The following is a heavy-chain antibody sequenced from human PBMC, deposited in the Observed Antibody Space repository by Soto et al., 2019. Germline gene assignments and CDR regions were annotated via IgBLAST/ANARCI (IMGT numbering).Heavy chain of an antibody. CDR1: GYTFTSYA. J-gene: IGHJ4*02. D-gene: IGHD3-10*01. CDR3: ARGSPLFMGY. Sequence: QVQLVQSGAEVKKPGASVKVSCKASGYTFTSYAMHWVRQAPGQRLEWMGWINAGNGNTKYSQKFQDRVTITRDTSASTVYMELSSLRSEDTALYYCARGSPLFMGYWGQGTLVTVSS. CDR2: INAGNGNT. V-gene: IGHV1-3*01.